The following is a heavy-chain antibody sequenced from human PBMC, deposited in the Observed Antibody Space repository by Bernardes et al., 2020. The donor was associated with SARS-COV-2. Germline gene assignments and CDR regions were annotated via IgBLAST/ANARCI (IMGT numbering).Heavy chain of an antibody. J-gene: IGHJ3*01. V-gene: IGHV5-51*01. D-gene: IGHD6-13*01. Sequence: GGSLKIPCKGSGDTFYQNWYAWVRPMPGKGLEWMGIIYPADSDTRYSPSFRGQVTISADRSTSTAYLQWSSLKASDTAMYYCARGVPGIAFDVWGQGTMVTVSS. CDR3: ARGVPGIAFDV. CDR2: IYPADSDT. CDR1: GDTFYQNW.